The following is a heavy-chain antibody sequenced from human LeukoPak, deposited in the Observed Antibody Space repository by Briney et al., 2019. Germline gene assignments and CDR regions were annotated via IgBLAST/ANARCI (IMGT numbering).Heavy chain of an antibody. Sequence: GGSLRLSCAASGFTFSDYYMSWIRQAPGKGLEWVSYISSSGSTIYYADSVKGRFTISRDNAKNSLHLQMNSLRAEDTAVYYCARVIDFWSGYLDYWGQGTLVTVSS. CDR1: GFTFSDYY. J-gene: IGHJ4*02. D-gene: IGHD3-3*01. CDR2: ISSSGSTI. CDR3: ARVIDFWSGYLDY. V-gene: IGHV3-11*01.